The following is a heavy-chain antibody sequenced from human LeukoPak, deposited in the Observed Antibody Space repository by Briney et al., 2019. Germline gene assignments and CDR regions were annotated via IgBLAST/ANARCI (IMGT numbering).Heavy chain of an antibody. CDR3: ARVSSPWSPRDAFDV. CDR2: TYYTSKWYN. D-gene: IGHD1-26*01. V-gene: IGHV6-1*01. J-gene: IGHJ3*01. Sequence: SQTLSLTCAISGDSVSSKSATWNWIRQSPSRGLEWLGRTYYTSKWYNDYEVSVKSRITINSDTSKNQFSLQLNSVTPEDTAVYYCARVSSPWSPRDAFDVWGQGTMVTVSS. CDR1: GDSVSSKSAT.